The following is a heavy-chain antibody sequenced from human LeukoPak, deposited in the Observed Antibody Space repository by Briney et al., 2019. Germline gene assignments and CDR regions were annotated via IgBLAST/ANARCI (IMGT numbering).Heavy chain of an antibody. CDR2: ISYDGNNK. CDR1: GFTFSTYA. D-gene: IGHD3-22*01. J-gene: IGHJ4*02. CDR3: ARGAYYHDSDPQGHFDY. V-gene: IGHV3-30-3*01. Sequence: PGGSLRLSCAASGFTFSTYAMHWVRQAPGKGLEWVAVISYDGNNKYYADSVKGRFTISRDNSKNTLYLQMNSLRAEDTAVFYCARGAYYHDSDPQGHFDYWGQGTLVTVSS.